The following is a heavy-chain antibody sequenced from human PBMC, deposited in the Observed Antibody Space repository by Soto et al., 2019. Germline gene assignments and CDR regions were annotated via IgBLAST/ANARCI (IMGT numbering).Heavy chain of an antibody. CDR1: GGSISSSNW. D-gene: IGHD6-13*01. CDR3: AISYSNSWYYYGMAV. Sequence: QVQLQESGPGLVKPSGTLSLTCAVSGGSISSSNWWSWVRQPPGKGLAWIGEIYHSGSTNYNPTLQSRGTISVNKSKNQGSRKLSSVTVADTAVYYCAISYSNSWYYYGMAVWGQGATVTDTS. V-gene: IGHV4-4*02. J-gene: IGHJ6*02. CDR2: IYHSGST.